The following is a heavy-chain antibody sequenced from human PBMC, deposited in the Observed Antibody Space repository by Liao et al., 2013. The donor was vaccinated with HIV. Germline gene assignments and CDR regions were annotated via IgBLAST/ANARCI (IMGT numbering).Heavy chain of an antibody. V-gene: IGHV4-31*03. Sequence: QLQLQESGPGLVKPSQTLSLTCTVSGGSISSGDYYWSWIRQPPGKGLEWIGYIYYSGSTNYNPSLKSRSTISLDTSKRQISLKVNSVTAADTATYYCASREFWSGLIRDNFDIWGQGSLVTVST. CDR1: GGSISSGDYY. CDR3: ASREFWSGLIRDNFDI. D-gene: IGHD3-3*01. CDR2: IYYSGST. J-gene: IGHJ4*02.